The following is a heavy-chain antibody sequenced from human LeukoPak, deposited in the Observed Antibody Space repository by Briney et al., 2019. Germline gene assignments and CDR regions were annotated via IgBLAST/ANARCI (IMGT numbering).Heavy chain of an antibody. CDR1: GITVSSNY. D-gene: IGHD6-13*01. CDR2: IYSGGDT. J-gene: IGHJ4*02. V-gene: IGHV3-53*01. CDR3: ARGAYNNCWYAAY. Sequence: PGGSLRLSCAASGITVSSNYMSWVRQAPGKGPEWVSVIYSGGDTYYADSVKGRFTISRDNSKNTLFLQMNSLRAEDTAVYYCARGAYNNCWYAAYWGQGTLVTVSS.